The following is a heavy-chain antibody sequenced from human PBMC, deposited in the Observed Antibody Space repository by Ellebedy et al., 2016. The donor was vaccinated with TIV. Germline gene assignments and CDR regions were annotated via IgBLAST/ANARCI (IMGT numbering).Heavy chain of an antibody. CDR3: ARGPNYYGSGSYRPFFDY. J-gene: IGHJ4*02. CDR2: ISGSGRGNT. D-gene: IGHD3-10*01. V-gene: IGHV3-23*01. CDR1: GFTFSSYA. Sequence: GESLKISXGASGFTFSSYAMSWVRQAPGKGLEWVSAISGSGRGNTYYAGSVKGRFTISRDNAKNSLYLQMNSLRAEDTAVYYCARGPNYYGSGSYRPFFDYWGQGTLVTVSS.